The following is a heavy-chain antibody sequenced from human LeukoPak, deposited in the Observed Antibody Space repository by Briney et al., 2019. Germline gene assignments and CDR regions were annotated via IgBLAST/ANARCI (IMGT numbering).Heavy chain of an antibody. V-gene: IGHV1-18*01. Sequence: ASVKVSRKASGYTFTSYGISWVRQAPGQGLEWMGWISAYNGNTNYAQKLQGRVTMTTDTSTSTAYMELRSLRSDDTAVYYCASGAIVVVTRLRYYYGMDVWGQGTTVTVSS. D-gene: IGHD2-21*02. CDR1: GYTFTSYG. CDR3: ASGAIVVVTRLRYYYGMDV. CDR2: ISAYNGNT. J-gene: IGHJ6*02.